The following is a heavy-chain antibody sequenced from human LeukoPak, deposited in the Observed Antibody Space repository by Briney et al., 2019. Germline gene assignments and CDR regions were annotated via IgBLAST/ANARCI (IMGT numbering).Heavy chain of an antibody. V-gene: IGHV2-5*02. Sequence: SGPTLVKPTQTLTLTCTFSGFSLSTSGVGVGWIRQPPGKALEWLALIYWDDDKRYSPSLKSRLTITKDTSKNQVVLTMTNMDPVDTATCYCARRYCSSTSCVYDIWGQGTMVTVSS. D-gene: IGHD2-2*01. CDR1: GFSLSTSGVG. CDR3: ARRYCSSTSCVYDI. CDR2: IYWDDDK. J-gene: IGHJ3*02.